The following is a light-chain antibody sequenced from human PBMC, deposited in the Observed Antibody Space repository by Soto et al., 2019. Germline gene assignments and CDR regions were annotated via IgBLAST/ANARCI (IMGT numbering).Light chain of an antibody. CDR3: QKYAHLPFT. Sequence: EVVLTQSPVTLSLSPGDRATLSCRASQSLGSGYLAWYQQKPGQAPRLLIYDATSGATGITDRFRGSGSGTDFPLTISRLEPEDVEAYYCQKYAHLPFTFGRGTKVEIK. CDR2: DAT. J-gene: IGKJ4*01. V-gene: IGKV3-20*01. CDR1: QSLGSGY.